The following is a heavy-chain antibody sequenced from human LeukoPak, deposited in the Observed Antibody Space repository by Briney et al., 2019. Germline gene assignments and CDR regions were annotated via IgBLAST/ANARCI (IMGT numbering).Heavy chain of an antibody. J-gene: IGHJ5*02. CDR2: ISSSSSYI. CDR1: GFTFSDYY. Sequence: GGSLRLSSAASGFTFSDYYMSWIRQAPGKGLEWVSSISSSSSYIYYADSMKGRFTISRDNAKNSLYLQMNSLRAEDTAVYYCARATSPDSAWFDPWGQGTLVTVSS. CDR3: ARATSPDSAWFDP. V-gene: IGHV3-11*06. D-gene: IGHD2/OR15-2a*01.